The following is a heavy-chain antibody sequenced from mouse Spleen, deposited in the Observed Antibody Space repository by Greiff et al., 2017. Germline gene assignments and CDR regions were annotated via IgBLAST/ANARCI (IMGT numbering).Heavy chain of an antibody. CDR2: IYPGDGDT. CDR3: ARSITTATFAY. CDR1: GYAFSSYW. D-gene: IGHD1-2*01. V-gene: IGHV1-80*01. J-gene: IGHJ3*01. Sequence: QVQLKESGAELVRPGSSVKISCKASGYAFSSYWMNWVKQRPGQGLEWIGQIYPGDGDTNYNGKFKGKATLTADKSSSTAYMQLSSLTSEDSAVYFCARSITTATFAYWGQGTLVTVSA.